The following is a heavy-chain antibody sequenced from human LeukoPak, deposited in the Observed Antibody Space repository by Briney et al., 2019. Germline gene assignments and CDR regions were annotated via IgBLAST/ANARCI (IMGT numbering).Heavy chain of an antibody. CDR1: GFTFSSYS. J-gene: IGHJ4*02. CDR2: ISSSSSYI. D-gene: IGHD3-22*01. V-gene: IGHV3-21*01. Sequence: PGGSLRLSCAASGFTFSSYSMNWVRQAPGKGLEWVSSISSSSSYIYYADSVKGRFTISRDNAKNSLYLQMNSLRAEDTAVYYCARDEEYYDSSGYHPLDYWGQGTLVTVSS. CDR3: ARDEEYYDSSGYHPLDY.